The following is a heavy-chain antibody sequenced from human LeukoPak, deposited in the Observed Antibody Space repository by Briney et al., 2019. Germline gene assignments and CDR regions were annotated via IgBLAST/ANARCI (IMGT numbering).Heavy chain of an antibody. Sequence: GGSLRLSCAASGFTFSSYAMHWVRQAPGKGLEWVAVISYDGSNKYYADSVKGRFTISRDNSKNTLYLQMNSLRAADTAVYYCARSPYYYDSSDYWGQGTLVTVSS. CDR2: ISYDGSNK. D-gene: IGHD3-22*01. J-gene: IGHJ4*02. V-gene: IGHV3-30*04. CDR1: GFTFSSYA. CDR3: ARSPYYYDSSDY.